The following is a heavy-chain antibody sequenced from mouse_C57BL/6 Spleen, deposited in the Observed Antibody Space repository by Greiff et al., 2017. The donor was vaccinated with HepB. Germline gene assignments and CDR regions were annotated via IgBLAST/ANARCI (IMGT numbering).Heavy chain of an antibody. J-gene: IGHJ4*01. CDR1: GFSFTSYG. CDR2: IWSGGST. CDR3: ARDSNPYYYAMDY. Sequence: QVHVKQSGPGLVQPSQRLSITCTVSGFSFTSYGVHWVRQSPGKGLEWLGVIWSGGSTDYNAAFIYRLSISKDNSKSQVFFKMNSLQADDTAIYYCARDSNPYYYAMDYWGQGTSVTVSS. D-gene: IGHD2-5*01. V-gene: IGHV2-2*01.